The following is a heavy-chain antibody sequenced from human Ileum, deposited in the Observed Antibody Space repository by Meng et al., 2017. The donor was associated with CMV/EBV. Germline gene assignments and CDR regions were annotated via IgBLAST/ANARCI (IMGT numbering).Heavy chain of an antibody. J-gene: IGHJ5*02. D-gene: IGHD2-15*01. Sequence: QGAGPGLVDASGALALRCPVAGGSTSSYYWNWIGQPAAKGLEWIGRIYTSGSTNYNPSLKSRVTMSVDTSKNQFSLKLSSVTAADTAAYYCARYCSGGSCYSGRHNWFDPWGQGTLVTVSS. CDR2: IYTSGST. CDR1: GGSTSSYY. V-gene: IGHV4-4*07. CDR3: ARYCSGGSCYSGRHNWFDP.